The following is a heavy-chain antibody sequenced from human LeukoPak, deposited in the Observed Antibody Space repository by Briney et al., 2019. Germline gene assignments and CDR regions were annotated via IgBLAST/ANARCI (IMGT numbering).Heavy chain of an antibody. V-gene: IGHV5-51*01. D-gene: IGHD3-16*01. J-gene: IGHJ5*02. CDR1: GYSFTSYW. CDR3: ARLIWPSTMGGNWFDP. CDR2: IYPGDSDT. Sequence: GESLQISCQGSGYSFTSYWIGWVRQLPGKGLEWMGIIYPGDSDTRYSPSFQGQVTISADKSISTAYLQWSSLKASDTAMYYCARLIWPSTMGGNWFDPWGQGTLVTVSS.